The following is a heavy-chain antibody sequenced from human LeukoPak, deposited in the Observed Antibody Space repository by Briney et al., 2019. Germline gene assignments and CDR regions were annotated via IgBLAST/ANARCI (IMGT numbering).Heavy chain of an antibody. V-gene: IGHV1-58*01. J-gene: IGHJ3*02. CDR2: IIVGSGTT. D-gene: IGHD4-23*01. CDR3: AAERYGGISDCCNFEI. CDR1: GFSFSNSA. Sequence: SVKVSCKSSGFSFSNSAVQWVRQARGQRLEWIGWIIVGSGTTNYAQSLQGRLTITRDMPTNTAYMELSSLRSDDTAVYYCAAERYGGISDCCNFEIWGQGTMVTVSS.